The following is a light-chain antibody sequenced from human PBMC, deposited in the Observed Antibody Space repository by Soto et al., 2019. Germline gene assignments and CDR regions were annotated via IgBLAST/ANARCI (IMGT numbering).Light chain of an antibody. CDR2: EVS. CDR1: SSDVGSYNR. J-gene: IGLJ3*02. Sequence: QSALTQPPSVSGSPGQSDTISCTGTSSDVGSYNRVSWYQQPPGTAPKLMIYEVSNRPSGVPDRFFGSKSGNTASLTISGLQAEDEADYYCSSFTSSNTWVFGGGTKLTVL. V-gene: IGLV2-18*02. CDR3: SSFTSSNTWV.